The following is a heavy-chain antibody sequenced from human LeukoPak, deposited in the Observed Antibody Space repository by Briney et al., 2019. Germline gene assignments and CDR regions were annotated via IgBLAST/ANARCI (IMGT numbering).Heavy chain of an antibody. V-gene: IGHV3-48*01. CDR1: GFTFSSYS. J-gene: IGHJ4*02. CDR3: ARTVTTVVTRDY. CDR2: ISGSTSTI. D-gene: IGHD4-23*01. Sequence: GGSLRLSCAASGFTFSSYSMNWVRQAPGKGLEWVSYISGSTSTINYADSVRGRLTISRDNAKNSLYLQMNSLRAEDTAVYYCARTVTTVVTRDYWGQGTLVTVSS.